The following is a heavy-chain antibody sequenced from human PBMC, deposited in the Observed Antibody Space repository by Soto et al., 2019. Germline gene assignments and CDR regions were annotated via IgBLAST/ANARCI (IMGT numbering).Heavy chain of an antibody. D-gene: IGHD3-10*01. CDR3: ARDSLYAFYGSGTDNWFDP. CDR2: ISAYNGNT. J-gene: IGHJ5*02. CDR1: GYTFTSYG. V-gene: IGHV1-18*01. Sequence: QVQLVQSGAEVKKPGASVKVSCKASGYTFTSYGISWVRQAPGQGLEWMGWISAYNGNTNYAQKLQGRVTMTTDTSTSTAYMELRSLRSDDTAVYYCARDSLYAFYGSGTDNWFDPWGQGTLVTVSS.